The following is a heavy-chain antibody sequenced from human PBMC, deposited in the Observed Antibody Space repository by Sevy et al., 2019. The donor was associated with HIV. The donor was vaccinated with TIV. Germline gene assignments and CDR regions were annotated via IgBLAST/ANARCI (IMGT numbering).Heavy chain of an antibody. V-gene: IGHV3-30-3*01. CDR1: GFTFSSYA. D-gene: IGHD3-10*01. J-gene: IGHJ4*02. Sequence: GGSLRLSCAASGFTFSSYAMHWVRQAAGKGLEWVAVISYDGSNKYYADSVKGRFTISRDNSKNTLYLQMNSLRAEDTAVYYCARDPGITMVRGGFDYWGQGTLVTVSS. CDR2: ISYDGSNK. CDR3: ARDPGITMVRGGFDY.